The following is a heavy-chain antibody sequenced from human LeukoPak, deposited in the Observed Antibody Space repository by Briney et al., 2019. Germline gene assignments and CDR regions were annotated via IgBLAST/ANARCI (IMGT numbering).Heavy chain of an antibody. Sequence: GGSLRLSCAASGFTFSDYYMSWIRQAPGKGLEWVSYISSSGSTIYYADSVKGRFTISRDNAKNSLYLQMNSLRAEGTAVYYCARGGEEDIVLMVYTEPYFDYWGQGTLVTVSS. CDR3: ARGGEEDIVLMVYTEPYFDY. D-gene: IGHD2-8*01. V-gene: IGHV3-11*01. J-gene: IGHJ4*02. CDR2: ISSSGSTI. CDR1: GFTFSDYY.